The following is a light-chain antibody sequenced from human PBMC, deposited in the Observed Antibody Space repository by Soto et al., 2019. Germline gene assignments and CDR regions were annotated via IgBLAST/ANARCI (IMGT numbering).Light chain of an antibody. V-gene: IGLV2-14*01. Sequence: QSALTQPASVSGSPGQSITISCTGTSSDVGGYHYVSWYQQHPGQAPKLMIYDVSNRPSGVFNRFSGSTSGNTASLTIAGLQDEGEADYCCSSYTSSGTLVFGGGTKLTVL. CDR3: SSYTSSGTLV. CDR2: DVS. CDR1: SSDVGGYHY. J-gene: IGLJ2*01.